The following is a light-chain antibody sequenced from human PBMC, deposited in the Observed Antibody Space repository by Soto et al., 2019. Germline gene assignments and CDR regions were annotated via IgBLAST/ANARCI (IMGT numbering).Light chain of an antibody. Sequence: IVMTQTPLSSPVTLGQPASISCRSSQSLVHSDGNTYLSWVQQRPGQPPRLLIYGPSSRATGIPDRFSGSGSGTEFTLTISSLQPDDFATYYCQHYNSYSEAFGQGTKVDI. V-gene: IGKV2-24*01. J-gene: IGKJ1*01. CDR2: GPS. CDR1: QSLVHSDGNTY. CDR3: QHYNSYSEA.